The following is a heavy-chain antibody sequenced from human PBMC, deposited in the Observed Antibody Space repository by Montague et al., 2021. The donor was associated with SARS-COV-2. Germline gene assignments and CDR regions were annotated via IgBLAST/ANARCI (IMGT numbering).Heavy chain of an antibody. CDR2: IYHSGST. J-gene: IGHJ6*02. CDR3: VYRDYYYYYGMDV. D-gene: IGHD5-12*01. V-gene: IGHV4-4*02. CDR1: GGSFSSSNW. Sequence: SETLSLTCAVYGGSFSSSNWWSWVRQPPGKGLGWIGEIYHSGSTNYNPSLNSRVTISVDKSKNQFSLKLSSVTAADTAVYYCVYRDYYYYYGMDVWGQGTTVTVSS.